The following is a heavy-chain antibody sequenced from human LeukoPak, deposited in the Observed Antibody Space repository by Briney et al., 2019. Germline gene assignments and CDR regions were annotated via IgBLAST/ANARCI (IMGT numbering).Heavy chain of an antibody. V-gene: IGHV1-69*05. J-gene: IGHJ5*02. Sequence: ASVKVSCKASGYTFTSYGISWVRQAPGQGLEWMGRIIPIFGTANYAQKFQGRVTITTDESTSTAYMELSSLRSEDTAVYYCARGWFDPWGQGTLVTVSS. CDR1: GYTFTSYG. CDR2: IIPIFGTA. CDR3: ARGWFDP.